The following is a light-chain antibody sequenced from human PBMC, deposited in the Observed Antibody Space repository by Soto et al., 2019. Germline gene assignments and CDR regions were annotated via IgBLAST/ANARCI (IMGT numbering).Light chain of an antibody. J-gene: IGLJ1*01. V-gene: IGLV2-14*01. Sequence: QSALTQPASVSGSPGQSITISCTGTSSDVGGYNYDSWCQQHPGKAPKLMIYEVSSRPSGISNRFSDSKSGNTASLTISGLQAEDEADYYCSSYTNINTRACVFGTGTKVTVL. CDR2: EVS. CDR3: SSYTNINTRACV. CDR1: SSDVGGYNY.